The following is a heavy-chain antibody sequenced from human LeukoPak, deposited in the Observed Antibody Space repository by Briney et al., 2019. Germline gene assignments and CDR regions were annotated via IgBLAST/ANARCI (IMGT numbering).Heavy chain of an antibody. CDR1: GFTFDDYA. V-gene: IGHV3-9*01. Sequence: GRSLRLSCAASGFTFDDYAMHWVRQAPGKGLEWVSGISWNSGSIGYADSVKGRFTISRDNAKNSLYLQMNSLRAEDTALYYCAKSGAHTVTTGADFDYWGQGTLVTVSS. CDR2: ISWNSGSI. D-gene: IGHD4-11*01. CDR3: AKSGAHTVTTGADFDY. J-gene: IGHJ4*02.